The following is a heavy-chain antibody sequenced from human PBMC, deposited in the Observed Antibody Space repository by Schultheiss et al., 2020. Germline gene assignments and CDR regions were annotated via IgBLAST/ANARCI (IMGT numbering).Heavy chain of an antibody. V-gene: IGHV3-23*01. CDR1: GFTFSSYS. J-gene: IGHJ4*02. CDR3: AKVTIVGPFDY. Sequence: GGSLRLSCAASGFTFSSYSMNWVRQAPGKGLEWVSAISGSGGSTYYADSVKGRFTISRDNSKNTLYLQMNSLRAEDTAVYYCAKVTIVGPFDYWGQGTLVTVSS. D-gene: IGHD1-26*01. CDR2: ISGSGGST.